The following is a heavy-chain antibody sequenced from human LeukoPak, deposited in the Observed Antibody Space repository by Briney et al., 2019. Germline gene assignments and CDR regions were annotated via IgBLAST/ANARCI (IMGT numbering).Heavy chain of an antibody. Sequence: GGSLRLSCAASGFTFSNYAMSWVRQAPGKGLEWVSSISSSSSYIYYADSVKGRFTISRDNAKNSLYLQMNSLRAEDTAVYYCARDYDSSGYTPDYWGQGTLVTVSS. CDR3: ARDYDSSGYTPDY. D-gene: IGHD3-22*01. CDR1: GFTFSNYA. V-gene: IGHV3-21*01. J-gene: IGHJ4*02. CDR2: ISSSSSYI.